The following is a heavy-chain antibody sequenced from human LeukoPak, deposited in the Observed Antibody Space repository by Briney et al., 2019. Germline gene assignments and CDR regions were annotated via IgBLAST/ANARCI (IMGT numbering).Heavy chain of an antibody. CDR2: IKQDGGEK. D-gene: IGHD3-3*02. CDR3: TSTTLAGSRDV. V-gene: IGHV3-7*01. J-gene: IGHJ6*02. Sequence: PGGSLRLSCVGYGFTFSTYWMSSVRETLGEGLEWGANIKQDGGEKYYVDSVKGRFTISRDNAKNSLYLQMNSLRAEHTAVYYCTSTTLAGSRDVWGQGTTVTVSS. CDR1: GFTFSTYW.